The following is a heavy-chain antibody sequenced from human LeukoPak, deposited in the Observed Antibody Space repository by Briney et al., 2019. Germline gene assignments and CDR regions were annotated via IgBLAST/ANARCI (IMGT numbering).Heavy chain of an antibody. V-gene: IGHV5-51*01. CDR1: GYTFTTYW. CDR3: ARFMEGAFDY. Sequence: GESLKISCQTSGYTFTTYWIGWVRQMPGKGLEWMGNIYPDDSDTRYSPSFQGHITISADKSISTAYLQWSSLKASDTAMYYCARFMEGAFDYWGQGTLVTVSS. CDR2: IYPDDSDT. J-gene: IGHJ4*02. D-gene: IGHD3-3*01.